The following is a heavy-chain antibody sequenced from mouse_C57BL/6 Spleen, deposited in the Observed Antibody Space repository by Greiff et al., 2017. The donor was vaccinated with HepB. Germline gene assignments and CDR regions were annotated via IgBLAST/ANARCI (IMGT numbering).Heavy chain of an antibody. Sequence: EVQVVESGGGLVKPGGSLKLSCAASGFTFSSYAMSWVRQTPEKRLEWVATISDGGSYTYYPDNVKGRFTISRDTAKNNLYLQMSHLKSEDTAMYYCAREGYYGSSYVYFDVWGTGTTVTVSS. CDR1: GFTFSSYA. D-gene: IGHD1-1*01. CDR3: AREGYYGSSYVYFDV. V-gene: IGHV5-4*01. CDR2: ISDGGSYT. J-gene: IGHJ1*03.